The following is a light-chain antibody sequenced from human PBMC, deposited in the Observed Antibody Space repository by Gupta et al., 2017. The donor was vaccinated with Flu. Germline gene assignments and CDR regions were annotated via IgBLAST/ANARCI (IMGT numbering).Light chain of an antibody. J-gene: IGLJ1*01. CDR2: EDN. CDR3: GSGDNGRNVFV. CDR1: SSKIGNNY. V-gene: IGLV1-51*01. Sequence: KVTISSSATSSKIGNNYVSWYQHFPGTAPNLLIYEDNKRRSGIPDRFSASKSGTSATLVTAGLQTGDEADYYCGSGDNGRNVFVFGTGTMVTV.